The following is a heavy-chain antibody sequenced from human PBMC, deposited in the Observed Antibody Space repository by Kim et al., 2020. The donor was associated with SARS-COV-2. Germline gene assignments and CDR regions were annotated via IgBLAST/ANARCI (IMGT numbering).Heavy chain of an antibody. CDR3: AKMTLAN. D-gene: IGHD2-21*02. Sequence: GGSLRLSCEAYGFKMSDYVMTWVRQAPGKGLEWVSTISESGRTIFYADSVKGRFTISRDNSKNMLYLQVDHLRVEDTAVYYCAKMTLANWGQGTLVTVSS. CDR2: ISESGRTI. V-gene: IGHV3-23*01. CDR1: GFKMSDYV. J-gene: IGHJ4*02.